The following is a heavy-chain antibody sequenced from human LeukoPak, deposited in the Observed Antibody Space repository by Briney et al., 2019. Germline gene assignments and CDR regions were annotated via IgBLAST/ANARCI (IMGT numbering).Heavy chain of an antibody. D-gene: IGHD5-18*01. V-gene: IGHV7-4-1*02. CDR1: GYTFTNYG. J-gene: IGHJ4*02. CDR2: INTKTGNP. CDR3: ARGAGETAMVTNFDY. Sequence: GASVKVSCTASGYTFTNYGLDWVRQAPGQGLEWMGWINTKTGNPKYAQGFTGRFVFSLDTPVTTAYLQISSLEAEDTAVYYCARGAGETAMVTNFDYWGQGTLVTVSS.